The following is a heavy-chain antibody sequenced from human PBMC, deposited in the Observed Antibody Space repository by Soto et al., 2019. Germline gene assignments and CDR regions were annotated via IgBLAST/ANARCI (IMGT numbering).Heavy chain of an antibody. CDR1: GYTFTTYA. CDR3: GRSGVGAMGEILYNAMDV. D-gene: IGHD1-26*01. V-gene: IGHV1-3*01. CDR2: INAANGDT. J-gene: IGHJ6*02. Sequence: QVQLVQSGAEAKKPGASVQVSCKASGYTFTTYALHWVRQAPGERPEWMGWINAANGDTKYSEKFQGRVTITRDTSATTGYMELRSLTSEDTAVYYCGRSGVGAMGEILYNAMDVWGQGTTVTVSS.